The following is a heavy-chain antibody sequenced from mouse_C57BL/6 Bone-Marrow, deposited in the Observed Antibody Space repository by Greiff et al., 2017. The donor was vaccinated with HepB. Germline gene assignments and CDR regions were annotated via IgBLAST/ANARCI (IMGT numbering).Heavy chain of an antibody. Sequence: EVHLVESGAELVRPGASVKLSCTASGFNIKDDYMHWVKQRPEQGLEWIGWIDPENGDTENASKFQGKATITADTSSNTAYLQLSSLTSEDTAVYYCTTGGYGYAYWDGGTLVAVS. J-gene: IGHJ3*01. CDR3: TTGGYGYAY. CDR2: IDPENGDT. D-gene: IGHD1-1*02. V-gene: IGHV14-4*01. CDR1: GFNIKDDY.